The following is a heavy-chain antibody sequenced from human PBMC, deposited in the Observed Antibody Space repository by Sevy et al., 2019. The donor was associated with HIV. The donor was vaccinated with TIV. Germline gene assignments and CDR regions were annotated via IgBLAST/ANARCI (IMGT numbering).Heavy chain of an antibody. V-gene: IGHV1-2*06. CDR2: INPNSGGT. J-gene: IGHJ4*02. CDR3: ARGVSSGSTYYFDY. CDR1: GYTFTGYY. D-gene: IGHD3-22*01. Sequence: ASVKVSCKASGYTFTGYYMHWVRQAPGQGLEWMGRINPNSGGTNYAQKFQGRVTMTRDTSISTAYMELSRLRSDDTAVYYCARGVSSGSTYYFDYWGQGTLVTVSS.